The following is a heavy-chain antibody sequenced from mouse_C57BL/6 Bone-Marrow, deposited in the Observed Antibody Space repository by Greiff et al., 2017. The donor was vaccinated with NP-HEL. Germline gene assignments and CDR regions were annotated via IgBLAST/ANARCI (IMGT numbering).Heavy chain of an antibody. Sequence: VKLQQPGAELVKPGASVKMSCKASGYTFTSYWITWVKQRPGQGLEWIGDIYPGSGSTNYNEKFKSKATLTVDTSSSTAYMQLSSLTSEDSAVYYCARLLPYRPYAMDYWGQGTSVTVSS. V-gene: IGHV1-55*01. D-gene: IGHD6-5*01. CDR1: GYTFTSYW. J-gene: IGHJ4*01. CDR2: IYPGSGST. CDR3: ARLLPYRPYAMDY.